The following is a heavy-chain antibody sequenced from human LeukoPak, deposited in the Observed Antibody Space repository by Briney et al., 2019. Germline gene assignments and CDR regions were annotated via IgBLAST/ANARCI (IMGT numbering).Heavy chain of an antibody. D-gene: IGHD3-22*01. J-gene: IGHJ3*02. V-gene: IGHV3-64*01. CDR2: ISSNGGST. CDR1: GFTFSSYA. Sequence: GGSLRLSCAASGFTFSSYAMHWVRQAPGKGPEYVSAISSNGGSTYYANSVKGRFTISRDNSKNTLYLQMGSLRAEDMAVYYCAREGTMTYLDAFDIWGQGTMVTVSS. CDR3: AREGTMTYLDAFDI.